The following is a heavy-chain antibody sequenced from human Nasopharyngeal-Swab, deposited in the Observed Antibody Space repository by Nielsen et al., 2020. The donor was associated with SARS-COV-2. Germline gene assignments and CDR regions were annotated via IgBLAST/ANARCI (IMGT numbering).Heavy chain of an antibody. Sequence: ASVKVSCKASGYTFTNYAVAWVRQAPGQGLEWLGWISPYNGNTNYAERVQGRVSMTTDTSTNTAYFDLWSLTSDDTAVYYCARLSVTISGVEVSGFHPWGQGTLVTVSS. CDR1: GYTFTNYA. CDR3: ARLSVTISGVEVSGFHP. CDR2: ISPYNGNT. V-gene: IGHV1-18*01. J-gene: IGHJ5*02. D-gene: IGHD3-3*01.